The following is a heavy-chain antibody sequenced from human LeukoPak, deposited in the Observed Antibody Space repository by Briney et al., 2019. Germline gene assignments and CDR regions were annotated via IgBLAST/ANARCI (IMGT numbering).Heavy chain of an antibody. V-gene: IGHV3-23*01. Sequence: GESLPLSCAVSGLTFSSYAMRGLRHPPGGGLEGGSASDGSCSSTYYADSVKGRFTISRDNSTNTLYLQMNSPRAADTATYYCAKDRRLPWDYFDSWGQGTLVTVSS. D-gene: IGHD5-12*01. CDR1: GLTFSSYA. CDR3: AKDRRLPWDYFDS. CDR2: SDGSCSST. J-gene: IGHJ4*02.